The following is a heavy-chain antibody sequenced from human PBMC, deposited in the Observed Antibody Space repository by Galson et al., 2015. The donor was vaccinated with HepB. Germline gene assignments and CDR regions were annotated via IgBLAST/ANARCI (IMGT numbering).Heavy chain of an antibody. CDR2: ISWNSGSI. J-gene: IGHJ4*02. CDR1: GFTFDDYA. CDR3: ASNVDTAMVDY. V-gene: IGHV3-9*01. D-gene: IGHD5-18*01. Sequence: SLRLSCAASGFTFDDYAMHWVRQAPGKGLEWVSGISWNSGSIGYADSVKGRFTISRDNAKNSLYLQMNSLRAEDTAVYYCASNVDTAMVDYWGQGTLVTVSS.